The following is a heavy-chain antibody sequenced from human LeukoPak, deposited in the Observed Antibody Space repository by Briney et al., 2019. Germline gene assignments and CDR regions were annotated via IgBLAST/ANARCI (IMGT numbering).Heavy chain of an antibody. Sequence: PSETLSLTCTVSGGSVSGYYWSWIRQPPGKGLEWIGSIYYSGSTYYNPSLKSRVTISVDTSKNQFSLKLSSVTAADTAVYYCARTVVVAATVKYYYGMDVWGQGTTVTVSS. D-gene: IGHD2-15*01. CDR2: IYYSGST. J-gene: IGHJ6*02. CDR1: GGSVSGYY. CDR3: ARTVVVAATVKYYYGMDV. V-gene: IGHV4-59*02.